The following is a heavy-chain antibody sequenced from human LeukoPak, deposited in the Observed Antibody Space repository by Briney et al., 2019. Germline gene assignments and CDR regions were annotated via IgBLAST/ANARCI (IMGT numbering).Heavy chain of an antibody. CDR1: GVTFSSHG. D-gene: IGHD5-12*01. Sequence: GGSLRLSCAASGVTFSSHGMHWVRQAPGKGLEWVALISSDGDDKLYGDSVKGRFTISRDDSKSTLYLQMNSLRAEDTAVYYCTTKVIRGNSGDDYDDWGQGTLVTVSS. CDR2: ISSDGDDK. J-gene: IGHJ4*02. CDR3: TTKVIRGNSGDDYDD. V-gene: IGHV3-30*03.